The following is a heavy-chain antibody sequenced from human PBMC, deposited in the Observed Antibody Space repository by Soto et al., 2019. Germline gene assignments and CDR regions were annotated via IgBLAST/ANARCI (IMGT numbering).Heavy chain of an antibody. CDR2: INHSGST. D-gene: IGHD3-10*01. CDR1: GGSFSGYY. J-gene: IGHJ4*02. V-gene: IGHV4-34*01. CDR3: SIGGYYYGSEDLIDY. Sequence: SETLSLTCAVYGGSFSGYYWSWIRQPPGKGLEWIGEINHSGSTNYNPSLKSRVTISVDTSKNQFSLKLSSVTAADTAVYYCSIGGYYYGSEDLIDYWGQGSLDTVSS.